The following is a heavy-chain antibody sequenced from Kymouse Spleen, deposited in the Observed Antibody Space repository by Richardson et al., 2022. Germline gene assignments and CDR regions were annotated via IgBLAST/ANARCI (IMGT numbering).Heavy chain of an antibody. Sequence: EVQLVESGGGLVKPGGSLRLSCAASGFTFSSYSMNWVRQAPGKGLEWVSSISSSSSYIYYADSVKGRFTISRDNAKNSLYLQMNSLRAEDTAVYYCARDRTMVRGVIPYYYYYGMDVWGQGTTVTVSS. J-gene: IGHJ6*02. CDR3: ARDRTMVRGVIPYYYYYGMDV. CDR2: ISSSSSYI. V-gene: IGHV3-21*03. D-gene: IGHD3-10*01. CDR1: GFTFSSYS.